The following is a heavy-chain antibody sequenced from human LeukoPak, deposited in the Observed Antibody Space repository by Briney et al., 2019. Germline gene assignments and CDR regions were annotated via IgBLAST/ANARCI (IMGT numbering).Heavy chain of an antibody. J-gene: IGHJ6*03. V-gene: IGHV3-53*01. CDR3: ARARVRYYYDSSGYYSYYYMDV. CDR1: GFTVSTNY. Sequence: GGSLRLSCAASGFTVSTNYMSWVRQAPGKGLEWVSEIYSGGSTYYADSVKGRFTISRDNAKNSLYLQMNSLRAEDTAVYYCARARVRYYYDSSGYYSYYYMDVWGKGTTVTVSS. CDR2: IYSGGST. D-gene: IGHD3-22*01.